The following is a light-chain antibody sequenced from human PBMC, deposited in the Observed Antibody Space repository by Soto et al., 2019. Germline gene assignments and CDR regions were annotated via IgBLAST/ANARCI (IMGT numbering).Light chain of an antibody. CDR2: GSS. Sequence: EIVLTQSPGTLSLSPGERATLSCRASHSVSSSYLAWYQQKPGQAPRLLIYGSSSRATGIPNRFSGSGCGAXXXXXXXXXXXXDFAVYYYQQYGSSPPITFGQGTRLEIK. CDR3: QQYGSSPPIT. V-gene: IGKV3-20*01. J-gene: IGKJ5*01. CDR1: HSVSSSY.